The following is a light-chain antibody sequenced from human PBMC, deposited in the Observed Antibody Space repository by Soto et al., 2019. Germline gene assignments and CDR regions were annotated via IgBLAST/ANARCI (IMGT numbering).Light chain of an antibody. CDR2: EVR. V-gene: IGLV2-14*01. Sequence: QSVLTQPASVSGSPGQSITISCTGTSSDVGGHDYVSWYQQHPGKAPRLIIYEVRNRPSGVSNRFSGSKSGNTASLTISGLQAEDEAEYYCSSYSSTTLVFGTGTKVTV. CDR3: SSYSSTTLV. J-gene: IGLJ1*01. CDR1: SSDVGGHDY.